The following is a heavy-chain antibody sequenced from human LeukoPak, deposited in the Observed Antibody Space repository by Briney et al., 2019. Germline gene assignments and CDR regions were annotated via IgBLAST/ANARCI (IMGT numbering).Heavy chain of an antibody. J-gene: IGHJ4*02. CDR3: AKSRILTGYTYFDY. Sequence: GGSLRLSCAASGFTFDDYAMHWVRQAPGKGLEWVSGISWNSGSIGYADSVKGRFTISRDNAKNSLYLQMNSLRAEDTALYYCAKSRILTGYTYFDYWGQGTLVTVSS. D-gene: IGHD3-9*01. V-gene: IGHV3-9*01. CDR1: GFTFDDYA. CDR2: ISWNSGSI.